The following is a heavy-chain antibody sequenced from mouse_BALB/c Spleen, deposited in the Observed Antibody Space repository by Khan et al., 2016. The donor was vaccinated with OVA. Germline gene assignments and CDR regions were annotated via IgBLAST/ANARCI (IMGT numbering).Heavy chain of an antibody. CDR2: IYPNNGDT. D-gene: IGHD1-2*01. Sequence: EVQLQESGPELVKPGASVKISCRASGYTFTDYIMDWVKQSHGKSLEWIGYIYPNNGDTGYNQKFKTKATLTVDISSNTAYMELRSLTSEDSAVYYCAGSGYGSFAYWGQGTLVTVSA. CDR3: AGSGYGSFAY. V-gene: IGHV1S29*02. J-gene: IGHJ3*01. CDR1: GYTFTDYI.